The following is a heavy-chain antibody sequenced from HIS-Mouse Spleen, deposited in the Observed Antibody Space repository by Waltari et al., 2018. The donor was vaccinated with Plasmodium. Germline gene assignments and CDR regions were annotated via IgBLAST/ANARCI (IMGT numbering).Heavy chain of an antibody. J-gene: IGHJ4*02. V-gene: IGHV3-21*01. CDR3: ARDERGGYYFDY. CDR1: GFTFSSYS. CDR2: ISSSSSYI. Sequence: EVQLVESGGGLVKPGGSLRLSCAASGFTFSSYSMTWGRQAPGKGLEWVSSISSSSSYIYYADSVKGRFTISRDNAKNSLYLQRNSLRAEDTAVYYCARDERGGYYFDYWGQGTLVTVSS. D-gene: IGHD3-10*01.